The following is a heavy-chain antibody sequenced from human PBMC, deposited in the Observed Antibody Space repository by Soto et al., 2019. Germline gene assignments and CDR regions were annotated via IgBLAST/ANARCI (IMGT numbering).Heavy chain of an antibody. J-gene: IGHJ5*02. CDR1: GGSVANYA. D-gene: IGHD2-8*01. CDR2: IMPWVGST. V-gene: IGHV1-69*01. Sequence: QVQLVQSGPEVKKPGSSVKVSCKASGGSVANYAVNWVRQAPGQGLEWLGGIMPWVGSTEYAQKVHDRLKGTADAPTRTVYIEMTGLSTEDTAVSYCASLFNGGVTVSRRFMVLVPHETWGLGTLVTVPS. CDR3: ASLFNGGVTVSRRFMVLVPHET.